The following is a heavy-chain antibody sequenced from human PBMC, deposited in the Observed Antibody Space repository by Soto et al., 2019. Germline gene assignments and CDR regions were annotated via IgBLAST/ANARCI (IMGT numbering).Heavy chain of an antibody. Sequence: SEALPRTGELSGGNAATGVYYCMWFCQHPGKGLEWIGYIYYNGNTYFSPSLKSRLTISIDTSKNQFSLKLSSVTAADMAFYYCASARQLTLYNFQIGGHRT. D-gene: IGHD1-1*01. CDR3: ASARQLTLYNFQI. J-gene: IGHJ3*02. V-gene: IGHV4-31*11. CDR2: IYYNGNT. CDR1: GGNAATGVYY.